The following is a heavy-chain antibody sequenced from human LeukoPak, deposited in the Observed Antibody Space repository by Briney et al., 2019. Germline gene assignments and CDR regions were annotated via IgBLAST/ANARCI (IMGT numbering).Heavy chain of an antibody. D-gene: IGHD3-22*01. J-gene: IGHJ3*02. CDR3: ARVGYDSSGQHAFDI. CDR2: IYYSGST. Sequence: SQTLSLTCTVSGGSISSGDYCWSWIRQPPGKGLEWIGYIYYSGSTYYNPSLKSRVTISVDTSKNQFSLKLSSVTAADTAVYYCARVGYDSSGQHAFDIWGQGTMVTVSS. CDR1: GGSISSGDYC. V-gene: IGHV4-30-4*08.